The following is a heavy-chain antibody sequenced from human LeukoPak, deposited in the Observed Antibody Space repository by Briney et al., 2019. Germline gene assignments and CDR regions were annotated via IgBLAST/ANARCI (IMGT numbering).Heavy chain of an antibody. CDR3: ARLHDFWSGTSYYFDY. CDR1: GFTFDEYG. V-gene: IGHV3-20*04. Sequence: GGSLRLSGVASGFTFDEYGMSWVRQAPGKRMKWVSGINWNGGSTGYADSVKGRFTISRDNAKNSLYLQMNSLRAEDTALYYCARLHDFWSGTSYYFDYWGQGTLVTVSS. CDR2: INWNGGST. D-gene: IGHD3-3*01. J-gene: IGHJ4*02.